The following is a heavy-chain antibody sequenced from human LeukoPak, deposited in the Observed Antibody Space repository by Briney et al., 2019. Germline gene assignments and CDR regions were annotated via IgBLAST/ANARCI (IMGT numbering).Heavy chain of an antibody. CDR2: ISAYNGNT. J-gene: IGHJ5*02. CDR3: ARPATMVRGVIIKANWFDP. V-gene: IGHV1-18*01. CDR1: GYTFTSYG. Sequence: ASVKVSCKASGYTFTSYGISWVRQAPGQGLEWMGWISAYNGNTNYAQKLRGRVTMTTDTSTSTAYMELRSLRSDDTAVYYCARPATMVRGVIIKANWFDPWGQGTLVTVSS. D-gene: IGHD3-10*01.